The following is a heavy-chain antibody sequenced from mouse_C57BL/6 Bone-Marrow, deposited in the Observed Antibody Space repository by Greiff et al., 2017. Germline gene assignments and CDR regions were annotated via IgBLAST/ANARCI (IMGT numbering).Heavy chain of an antibody. D-gene: IGHD3-1*01. V-gene: IGHV14-2*01. CDR1: GFNIKDYY. CDR3: ARSGDLSWFAY. Sequence: EVQLVESGAELVKPGASVKLSCTASGFNIKDYYMHWVKQRTEQGLEWIGRIDPEDGETTSAPKFQGKATITADTSSNTAYLQLSSLTSEDTAVYYCARSGDLSWFAYWGQGTLDTVSA. CDR2: IDPEDGET. J-gene: IGHJ3*01.